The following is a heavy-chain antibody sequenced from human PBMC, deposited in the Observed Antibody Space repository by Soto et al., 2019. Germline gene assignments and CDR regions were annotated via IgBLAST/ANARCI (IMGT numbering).Heavy chain of an antibody. V-gene: IGHV2-5*02. D-gene: IGHD3-3*01. CDR3: ARRSLGDFGDF. Sequence: SGPTLVNPTQTLTPTCSFSGFSLTTSAVGVGWLRQPPGKALEWLALIYWDDEKRYSPSLMSRLTITKDTSKNQVVLIMTNMDPTDTATYYCARRSLGDFGDFWGPGSLVTVS. CDR2: IYWDDEK. J-gene: IGHJ4*02. CDR1: GFSLTTSAVG.